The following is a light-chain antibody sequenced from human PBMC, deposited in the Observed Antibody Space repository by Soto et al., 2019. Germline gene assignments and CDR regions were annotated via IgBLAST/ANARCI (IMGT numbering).Light chain of an antibody. CDR1: QSVTSSY. CDR2: GAS. V-gene: IGKV3-20*01. J-gene: IGKJ1*01. Sequence: ETVLTQSPGTLSLSPGERATLSCRASQSVTSSYLAWYQQKPGQAPTLLIYGASSRATGVPDRFSGSGSGTDFTLTISRLEPEDFAVYYCQQYGNSPRTFGQGTKVEIK. CDR3: QQYGNSPRT.